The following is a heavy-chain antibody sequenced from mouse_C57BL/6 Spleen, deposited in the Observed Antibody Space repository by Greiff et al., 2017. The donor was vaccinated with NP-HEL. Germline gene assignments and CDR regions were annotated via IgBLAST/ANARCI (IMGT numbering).Heavy chain of an antibody. CDR3: TTWHEYGAY. CDR1: GFNIKDDY. D-gene: IGHD5-1*01. J-gene: IGHJ3*01. CDR2: IDPENGDT. Sequence: EVQLQESGAELVRPGASVKLSCTASGFNIKDDYMHWVKQRPEQGLEWIGWIDPENGDTEYASKFQGKATITADTSSNTAYLQLSSLTSEDTAVYYCTTWHEYGAYWGQGTLVTVSA. V-gene: IGHV14-4*01.